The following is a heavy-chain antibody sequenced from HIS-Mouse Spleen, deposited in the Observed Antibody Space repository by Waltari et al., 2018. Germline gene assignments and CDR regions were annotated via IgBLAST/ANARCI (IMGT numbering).Heavy chain of an antibody. J-gene: IGHJ2*01. CDR2: IYYSAST. Sequence: QLQLQESGPGLVKPSETLSLTFTVSGGSISSSSYYWGWIRQPPGKGMEWIGSIYYSASTYYNPSIKSRVTISVDTSKNQFSLKLSSVTAADTAVYYCAREIPYSSSWYDWYFDLWGRGTLVTVSS. CDR3: AREIPYSSSWYDWYFDL. V-gene: IGHV4-39*07. D-gene: IGHD6-13*01. CDR1: GGSISSSSYY.